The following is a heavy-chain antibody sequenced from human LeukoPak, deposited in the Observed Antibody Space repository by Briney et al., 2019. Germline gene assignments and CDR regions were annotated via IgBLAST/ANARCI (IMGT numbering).Heavy chain of an antibody. CDR3: ARGRIRQWLVTYFDY. J-gene: IGHJ4*02. CDR2: INHSGST. V-gene: IGHV4-34*01. D-gene: IGHD6-19*01. Sequence: PSETLSLTCAVYGGSFSGYYWSWIRQPPGKGLEWIGEINHSGSTNYNPSLKSRVTISVDTSKNQFSLKLSSVTAADTAVYYCARGRIRQWLVTYFDYWGQGTLVTVSS. CDR1: GGSFSGYY.